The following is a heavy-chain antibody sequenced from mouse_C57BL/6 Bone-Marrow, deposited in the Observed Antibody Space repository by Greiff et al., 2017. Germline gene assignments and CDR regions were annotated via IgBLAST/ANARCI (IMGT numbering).Heavy chain of an antibody. D-gene: IGHD1-1*01. Sequence: EVQGVESGGGLVKPGGSLKLSCAASGFTFSSYAMSWVRQTPEKRLEWVATISDGGSYTYYPDNVKGRFTISRDNAKNNLYLQMSHLKSEDTAMYYCARDLLCYYGFDYWGQGTTLTVSS. J-gene: IGHJ2*01. CDR1: GFTFSSYA. CDR3: ARDLLCYYGFDY. V-gene: IGHV5-4*01. CDR2: ISDGGSYT.